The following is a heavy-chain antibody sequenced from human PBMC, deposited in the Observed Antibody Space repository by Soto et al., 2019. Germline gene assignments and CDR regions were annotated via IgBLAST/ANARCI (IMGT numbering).Heavy chain of an antibody. CDR1: GYTFASYA. CDR2: INAGNGNT. CDR3: VRASSKLADDAFDI. D-gene: IGHD3-3*02. Sequence: GASVKVSCKASGYTFASYAMHWVRQAPGQRLEWMGWINAGNGNTKYSQKFQGRVTITRDTSASTAYMELSSLRSEDTAVYYCVRASSKLADDAFDIWGQGTMVTVSS. V-gene: IGHV1-3*01. J-gene: IGHJ3*02.